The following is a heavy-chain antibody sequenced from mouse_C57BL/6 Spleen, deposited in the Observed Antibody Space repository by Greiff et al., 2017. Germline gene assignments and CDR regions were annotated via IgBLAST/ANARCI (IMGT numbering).Heavy chain of an antibody. CDR2: IYPSDSET. D-gene: IGHD1-1*01. CDR1: GYTFTSYW. CDR3: ARSNYGSRGGYFDY. Sequence: QVQLQQPGAELVRPGSSVKLSCKASGYTFTSYWMDWVKQRPGQGLEWIGNIYPSDSETHYNQKFKDKATLTVDKSSSTAYMQLSSLTSEDSAVYYCARSNYGSRGGYFDYWGQGTTLTVSS. V-gene: IGHV1-61*01. J-gene: IGHJ2*01.